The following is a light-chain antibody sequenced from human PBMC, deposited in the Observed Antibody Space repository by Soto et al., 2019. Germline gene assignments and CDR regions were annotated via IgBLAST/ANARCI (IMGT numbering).Light chain of an antibody. CDR2: GAS. Sequence: EIVLTQSPGTLSLSPGERATLSCRASQSVGDTYLAWYQQKPGQAPRLLIYGASARATGIPARFDGSESGTEFTLTISSLQSDDFAVYFCQQYNNWPITFGQGTRLEN. J-gene: IGKJ5*01. CDR3: QQYNNWPIT. CDR1: QSVGDT. V-gene: IGKV3-15*01.